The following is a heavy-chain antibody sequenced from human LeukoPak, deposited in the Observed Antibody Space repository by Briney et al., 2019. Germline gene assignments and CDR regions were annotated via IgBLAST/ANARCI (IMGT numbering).Heavy chain of an antibody. CDR3: ETPLTLPPY. Sequence: GRSLRLSCVASGFTFSSYDIHWVRQAPGKGLEWVAVISYDGSNKYYADSVKGRFTISRDNSKNTLYLQMISLTAEDTAVYYCETPLTLPPYWGQGTLVTVSS. CDR1: GFTFSSYD. CDR2: ISYDGSNK. V-gene: IGHV3-30*03. J-gene: IGHJ4*02.